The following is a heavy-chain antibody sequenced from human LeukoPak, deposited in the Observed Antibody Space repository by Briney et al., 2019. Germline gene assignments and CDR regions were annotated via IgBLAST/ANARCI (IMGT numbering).Heavy chain of an antibody. CDR3: ARQGKLEWLLYRDAFDI. Sequence: SETLSLTCAVYGGSSSGYYWSWIRQPPGKGLEWLGEINHSGSTNYNPSLKSRVTISVDTSKNQFSLKLSSVTAADTAVYYCARQGKLEWLLYRDAFDIWGQGTMVTVSS. V-gene: IGHV4-34*01. CDR2: INHSGST. J-gene: IGHJ3*02. CDR1: GGSSSGYY. D-gene: IGHD3-3*01.